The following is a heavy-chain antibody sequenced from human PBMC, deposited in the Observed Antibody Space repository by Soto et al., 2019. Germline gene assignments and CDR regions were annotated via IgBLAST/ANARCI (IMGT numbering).Heavy chain of an antibody. V-gene: IGHV3-74*01. Sequence: EVQLVETGGGLVQPGGSLRLSCAASGFTFSSYWMHWVRQAPGKGLVWVSRINSDGRSTSYADSVKGRFTISRDNAKNTLYLHMNSLRAEDTAVYYCAREEGAAFYYDGMDVWGQGTTLTVSS. J-gene: IGHJ6*02. CDR2: INSDGRST. CDR3: AREEGAAFYYDGMDV. CDR1: GFTFSSYW.